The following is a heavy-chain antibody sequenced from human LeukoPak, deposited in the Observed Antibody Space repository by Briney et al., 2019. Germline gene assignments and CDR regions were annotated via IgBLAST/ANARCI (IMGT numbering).Heavy chain of an antibody. J-gene: IGHJ4*02. Sequence: SETLSLTCAVYGGSFSGYYWSWIRQPPGKGLEWIGEINHSGSTNYNPSPKSRVTISIDTSKNQFSLKLSSVTAADTAVYFCARGDGYIYSGMVTLNFFDSWGRGTLVTVSS. V-gene: IGHV4-34*01. CDR2: INHSGST. CDR1: GGSFSGYY. CDR3: ARGDGYIYSGMVTLNFFDS. D-gene: IGHD5-24*01.